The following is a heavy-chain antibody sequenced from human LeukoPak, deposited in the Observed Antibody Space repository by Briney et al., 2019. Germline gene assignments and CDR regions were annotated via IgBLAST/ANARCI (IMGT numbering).Heavy chain of an antibody. D-gene: IGHD5-18*01. V-gene: IGHV3-30-3*01. CDR1: GFTFSSYA. J-gene: IGHJ4*02. Sequence: GGSLRLSCAASGFTFSSYAMHWVRQAPGKGLEWVAVISYDGSNKYYADSVKGRFTISRDNSKNTLYLQMNSLRAEDTAVYYCAREEGYSYGLVDYWGQGTLVTVSS. CDR2: ISYDGSNK. CDR3: AREEGYSYGLVDY.